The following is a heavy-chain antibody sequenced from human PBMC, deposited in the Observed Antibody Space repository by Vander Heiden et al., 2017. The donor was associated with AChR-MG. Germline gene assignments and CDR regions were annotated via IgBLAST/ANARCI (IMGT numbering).Heavy chain of an antibody. D-gene: IGHD1-1*01. CDR2: IYPRDFEI. V-gene: IGHV5-51*01. CDR1: GYSFSSYW. CDR3: ARQGGRNGAPYYYFMDV. Sequence: EVQLVQSGAEVKKAGEALKISCKGSGYSFSSYWIGWVRQKPGKGLEWMAIIYPRDFEIRYNPSFEGQVTISADKFASTAYLQWSSLKASDTAIYFCARQGGRNGAPYYYFMDVWGNGTAVSVSS. J-gene: IGHJ6*03.